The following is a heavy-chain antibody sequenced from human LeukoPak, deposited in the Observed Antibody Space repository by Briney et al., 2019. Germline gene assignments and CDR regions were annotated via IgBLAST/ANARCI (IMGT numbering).Heavy chain of an antibody. CDR1: GYTFSAFY. Sequence: GASVKVSCKTSGYTFSAFYMHWVRQAPGQGLGWMGIINPSVGSASYSQKFQGRVTMTRDTSTSTVYMELSSLRSEDTAVYYCARGWEMASKAPFDYWGQGTLVTVSS. J-gene: IGHJ4*02. D-gene: IGHD5-24*01. V-gene: IGHV1-46*01. CDR3: ARGWEMASKAPFDY. CDR2: INPSVGSA.